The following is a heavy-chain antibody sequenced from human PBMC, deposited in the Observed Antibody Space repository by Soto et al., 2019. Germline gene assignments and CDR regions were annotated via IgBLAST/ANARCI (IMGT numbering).Heavy chain of an antibody. CDR1: GCTFSNYA. Sequence: GGSLRLSCVASGCTFSNYALSSVRQAPGKGLEWVSVISGSSVTTYYADSVKGRFTISRDASKNQVYLQMTSLRAEDTAQYYCAKFHKYCYGDSGSPCQYGLDDWGQGTAVTVSS. J-gene: IGHJ6*02. V-gene: IGHV3-23*01. CDR2: ISGSSVTT. D-gene: IGHD2-21*02. CDR3: AKFHKYCYGDSGSPCQYGLDD.